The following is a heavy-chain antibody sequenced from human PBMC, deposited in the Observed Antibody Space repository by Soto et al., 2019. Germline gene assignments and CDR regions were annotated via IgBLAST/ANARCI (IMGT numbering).Heavy chain of an antibody. J-gene: IGHJ6*03. D-gene: IGHD6-25*01. CDR1: GFTFSGSA. Sequence: PGGSLRLSCAASGFTFSGSAMHWVRQASGKGLEWVGRIRSKANSYATAYAASVKGRFTISRDDSKNTAYLQMNSLKTEDTAVYYCTRHSLGFPYYYYYTDVWGKGTTVTVSS. CDR2: IRSKANSYAT. V-gene: IGHV3-73*01. CDR3: TRHSLGFPYYYYYTDV.